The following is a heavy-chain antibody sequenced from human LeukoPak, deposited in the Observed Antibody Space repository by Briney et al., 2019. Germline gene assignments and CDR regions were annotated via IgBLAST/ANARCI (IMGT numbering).Heavy chain of an antibody. CDR3: ARAKRDSSGYYYFDY. Sequence: GASVKVSCKASGGTFSSYAISWVRQAPGQGLEWMGRINPNSGGTNYAQKFQGRVTMTRDTSISTAYMELSRLRSDDTAVYYCARAKRDSSGYYYFDYWGQGTLVTVSS. V-gene: IGHV1-2*06. D-gene: IGHD3-22*01. CDR1: GGTFSSYA. CDR2: INPNSGGT. J-gene: IGHJ4*02.